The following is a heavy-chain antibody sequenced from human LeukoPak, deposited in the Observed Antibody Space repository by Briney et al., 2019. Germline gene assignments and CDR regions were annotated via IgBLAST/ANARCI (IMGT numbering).Heavy chain of an antibody. CDR3: ARDKWEQWLNYYYGMDV. D-gene: IGHD6-19*01. J-gene: IGHJ6*02. CDR2: ISSSGSTI. CDR1: GFTFSDYY. V-gene: IGHV3-11*01. Sequence: PGGSLRLSCAASGFTFSDYYMSWIRQAPGKGLEWVSYISSSGSTIYYADSVKGRFTISRDNAKNSLYLQMNSLRAEDTAVYYCARDKWEQWLNYYYGMDVWGQGTTVTVSS.